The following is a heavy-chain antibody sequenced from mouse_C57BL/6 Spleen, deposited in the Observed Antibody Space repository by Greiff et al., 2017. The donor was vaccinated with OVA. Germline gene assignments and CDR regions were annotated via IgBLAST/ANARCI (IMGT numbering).Heavy chain of an antibody. Sequence: QVTLKVSGPGILQSSQTLSLTCSFSGFSLSTSGMGVSWIRQPSGKGLEWLAHIYWDDDKRYNPSLKSRLTISNDTSRNQVFLKITSVDTADTATYYCARDSITTVVATGDIDYWGQGTSVTVSS. CDR1: GFSLSTSGMG. V-gene: IGHV8-12*01. CDR3: ARDSITTVVATGDIDY. J-gene: IGHJ4*01. CDR2: IYWDDDK. D-gene: IGHD1-1*01.